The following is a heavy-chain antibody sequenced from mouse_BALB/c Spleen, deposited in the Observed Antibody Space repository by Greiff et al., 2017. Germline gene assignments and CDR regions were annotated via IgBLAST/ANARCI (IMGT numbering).Heavy chain of an antibody. CDR1: GYSITSGYY. D-gene: IGHD2-4*01. CDR3: ARTTMITGDY. CDR2: ISYDGSN. V-gene: IGHV3-6*02. J-gene: IGHJ4*01. Sequence: EVKLMESGPGLMKPSQSLSLTCSVTGYSITSGYYWNWIRQFPGNKLEWMGYISYDGSNNYNPSLKNRISITRDTSKNQFFLKLNSVTTEDTATYYCARTTMITGDYWGQGTSVTVSS.